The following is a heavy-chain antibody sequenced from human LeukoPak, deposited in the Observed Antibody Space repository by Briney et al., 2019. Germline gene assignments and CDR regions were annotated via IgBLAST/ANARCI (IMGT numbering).Heavy chain of an antibody. Sequence: SETLSLTCTVSGGSISSSSYYWGWIRQPPGKGLEWIGSIYYSGSTYYNPSLKSRVTISVDSSKNQFSLKLSSVTAADTAVYYCARGPRYGSTFDYWGQGTLVTVSS. V-gene: IGHV4-39*07. CDR1: GGSISSSSYY. D-gene: IGHD4-17*01. CDR2: IYYSGST. J-gene: IGHJ4*02. CDR3: ARGPRYGSTFDY.